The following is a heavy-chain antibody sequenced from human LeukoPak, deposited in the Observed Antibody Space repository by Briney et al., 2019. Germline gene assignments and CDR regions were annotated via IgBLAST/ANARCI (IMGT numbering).Heavy chain of an antibody. CDR3: ARNPEFLRDFDY. J-gene: IGHJ4*02. CDR1: GGSISTTNYY. D-gene: IGHD1-14*01. V-gene: IGHV4-39*01. CDR2: IYYSGST. Sequence: PSETLSLTCTVSGGSISTTNYYWGWIRQPPGKGLEWMGSIYYSGSTYYNPSVKSRVTIFVDTSKNQFSLNLSSVSAADTAVYYCARNPEFLRDFDYWGQGTLVTVSS.